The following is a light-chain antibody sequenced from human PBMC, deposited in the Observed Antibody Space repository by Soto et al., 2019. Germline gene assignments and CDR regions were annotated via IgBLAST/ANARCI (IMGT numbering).Light chain of an antibody. J-gene: IGKJ2*01. CDR1: QSVSSAY. Sequence: EIVLTQSPGTLSLSPGERATLSCRASQSVSSAYLAWDQQITVQASRLLIYGASSRATGIPDRFSGSGSGRDFTLTISALEPEDLAVYYCQQSGSSFYTFGQGTKLEIK. V-gene: IGKV3-20*01. CDR2: GAS. CDR3: QQSGSSFYT.